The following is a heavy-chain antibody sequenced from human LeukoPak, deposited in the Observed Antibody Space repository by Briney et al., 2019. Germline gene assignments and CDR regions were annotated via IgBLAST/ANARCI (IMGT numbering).Heavy chain of an antibody. D-gene: IGHD3-10*01. Sequence: ASVKVSCKASGYTFTSYDINWVRQATGQGLEWMGWMNPNSGNTGYAQKFQGRVTMTRNTSISTAYMELSSLRSEDTAVYYCVRGQGLFWFGEINYYYYMDVWGKGTTVTVSS. V-gene: IGHV1-8*01. CDR1: GYTFTSYD. CDR3: VRGQGLFWFGEINYYYYMDV. J-gene: IGHJ6*03. CDR2: MNPNSGNT.